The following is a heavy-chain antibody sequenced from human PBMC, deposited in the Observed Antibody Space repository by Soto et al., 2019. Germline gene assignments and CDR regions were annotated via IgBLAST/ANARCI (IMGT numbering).Heavy chain of an antibody. Sequence: SETLSLTCTVSGGSISSYYWSWIRQPPGKGLEWIGYINYSGSTNHNPSLKSRVTTSVDRSKNQFSLKLSSVTAADTAVYYCARAHYGDYGYGMDVWGQGTTVTVSS. CDR2: INYSGST. CDR3: ARAHYGDYGYGMDV. J-gene: IGHJ6*02. D-gene: IGHD4-17*01. CDR1: GGSISSYY. V-gene: IGHV4-59*12.